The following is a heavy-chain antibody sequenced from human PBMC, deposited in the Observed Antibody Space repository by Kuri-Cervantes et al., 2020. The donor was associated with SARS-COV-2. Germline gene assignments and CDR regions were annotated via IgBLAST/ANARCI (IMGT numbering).Heavy chain of an antibody. CDR1: GYTFTSYG. Sequence: ASVKVSCKASGYTFTSYGISWVRQAPGQGLEWMGWISAYNGNTNYAQKLQGRVTMTTDKSTSTAYMELSSLRSEDTAVYYCARVPHYYGSGSSGPWGQGTLVTVSS. CDR3: ARVPHYYGSGSSGP. J-gene: IGHJ5*02. D-gene: IGHD3-10*01. V-gene: IGHV1-18*01. CDR2: ISAYNGNT.